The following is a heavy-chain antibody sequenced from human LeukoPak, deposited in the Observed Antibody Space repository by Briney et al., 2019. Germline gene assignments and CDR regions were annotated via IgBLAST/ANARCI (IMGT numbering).Heavy chain of an antibody. J-gene: IGHJ4*02. Sequence: GGTLRLTCTASGFICSSIWRVWDGQAQGKGREWVANIKKDGRKQVYGDSGKGRFTISTDTAKNSLYLQMNSLRAEDTALYYCATSYDCIGSDWRQGTLVTVSS. D-gene: IGHD3-22*01. CDR3: ATSYDCIGSD. V-gene: IGHV3-7*01. CDR1: GFICSSIW. CDR2: IKKDGRKQ.